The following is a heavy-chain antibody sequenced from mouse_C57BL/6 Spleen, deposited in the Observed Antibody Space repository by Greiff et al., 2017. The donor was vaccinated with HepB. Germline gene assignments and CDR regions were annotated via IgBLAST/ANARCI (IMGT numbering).Heavy chain of an antibody. CDR2: INHYNGGT. D-gene: IGHD3-2*02. Sequence: EVQLQQSGPVLVKPGASVKMSCKASGYTFTDYYMNWVKQSHGKSLEWIGVINHYNGGTSYNQKFKGKATLTVDKSTSTAYMELNSLTSEDSAVYYCARETAQATNYAMDYWGQGTSVTVSS. J-gene: IGHJ4*01. CDR1: GYTFTDYY. V-gene: IGHV1-19*01. CDR3: ARETAQATNYAMDY.